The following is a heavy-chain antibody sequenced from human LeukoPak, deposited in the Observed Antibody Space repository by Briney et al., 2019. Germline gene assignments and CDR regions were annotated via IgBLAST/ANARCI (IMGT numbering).Heavy chain of an antibody. D-gene: IGHD6-19*01. CDR2: INPNTGGT. V-gene: IGHV1-2*02. J-gene: IGHJ4*02. CDR3: ARDREQWLAGHRYYFDY. Sequence: ASVKVSCKASGYTFTGYFVHWVRQAPGQGLQWMGWINPNTGGTNYAQKFQGRVTMTRDTSISTAYMELSRLRSDDTAVYYCARDREQWLAGHRYYFDYWGQGTLVTVSS. CDR1: GYTFTGYF.